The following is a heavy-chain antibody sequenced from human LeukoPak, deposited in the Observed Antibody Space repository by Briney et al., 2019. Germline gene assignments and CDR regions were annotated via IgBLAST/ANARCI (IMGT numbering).Heavy chain of an antibody. D-gene: IGHD2-2*01. CDR3: ARDIVVVPATFDY. J-gene: IGHJ4*02. V-gene: IGHV3-7*01. Sequence: GGSLRLSCAAYGFTFSSYWMSWVRQAPGKGLEWVANINQDGGEKFYVDSVKGRFTISRDNAKNSLYLQMNSLRAEDTAMYYCARDIVVVPATFDYWGQGTLVSVSS. CDR2: INQDGGEK. CDR1: GFTFSSYW.